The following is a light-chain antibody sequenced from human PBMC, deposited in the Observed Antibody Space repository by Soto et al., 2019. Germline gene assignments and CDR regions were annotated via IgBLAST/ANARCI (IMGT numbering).Light chain of an antibody. Sequence: DIVLTQSPGTLSLSPGERATLSCRASQSVATNHLAWFQQRPGQAPRLLIYGTSSRAAGIPDRFSASGSGTDFTLTISRLGPEDSAVYYCQQYDRSPYIFGQGTKLEIK. J-gene: IGKJ2*01. CDR3: QQYDRSPYI. V-gene: IGKV3-20*01. CDR2: GTS. CDR1: QSVATNH.